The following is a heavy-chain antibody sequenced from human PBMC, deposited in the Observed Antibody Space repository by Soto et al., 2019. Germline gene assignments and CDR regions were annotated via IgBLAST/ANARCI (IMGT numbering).Heavy chain of an antibody. CDR3: ATHVIPYNWNFGWFDP. V-gene: IGHV4-39*01. D-gene: IGHD1-7*01. CDR2: IYYSGSA. CDR1: GGSIISSSYY. J-gene: IGHJ5*02. Sequence: LETLSLTCTVSGGSIISSSYYWGWIRQPPGKGLEWIGSIYYSGSAYYNPSLKSRVTISVDTSKNQFSLKLSSVTAADTAVYYCATHVIPYNWNFGWFDPWGQGTLVTVSS.